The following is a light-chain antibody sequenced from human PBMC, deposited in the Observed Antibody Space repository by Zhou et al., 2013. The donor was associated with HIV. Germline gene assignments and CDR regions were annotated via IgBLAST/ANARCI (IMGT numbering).Light chain of an antibody. CDR3: LQHNSYPPLT. CDR2: AAS. CDR1: QGISNY. V-gene: IGKV1-27*01. J-gene: IGKJ4*01. Sequence: IHLTQSPSSLSASVGDRVTITCRASQGISNYLAWYQQKPGKVPKLLIYAASTLQSGVPSRFSGSGSGTEFTLTISSLQPADFATYYCLQHNSYPPLTFGGGTKVEIK.